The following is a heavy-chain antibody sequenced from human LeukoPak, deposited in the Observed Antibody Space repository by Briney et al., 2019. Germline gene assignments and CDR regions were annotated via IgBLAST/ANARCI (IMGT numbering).Heavy chain of an antibody. Sequence: PGRSLRLSCAASGFTFSSYAMHWVRQAPGKGLEWVAVISYDGSNKYYADSVKGRFTISRDNSKNTLYLQMNSLRAEDTAVYYCARAMYYYDSSGYYRTDAFDIWGQGTMVTVSS. J-gene: IGHJ3*02. CDR2: ISYDGSNK. CDR1: GFTFSSYA. D-gene: IGHD3-22*01. V-gene: IGHV3-30-3*01. CDR3: ARAMYYYDSSGYYRTDAFDI.